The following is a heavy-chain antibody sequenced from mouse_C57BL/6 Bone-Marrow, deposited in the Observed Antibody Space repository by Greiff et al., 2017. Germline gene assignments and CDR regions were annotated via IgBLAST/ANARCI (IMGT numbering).Heavy chain of an antibody. V-gene: IGHV5-17*01. CDR3: AKAYGNYSWFAY. CDR1: GFTFSDYG. J-gene: IGHJ3*01. D-gene: IGHD2-1*01. Sequence: EVKLMESGGGLVKPGGSLKLSCAASGFTFSDYGMHWVRQAPEKGLEWVAYISSGSSTIYYADTVKGRFTISRDKAKNTLFLQMTSLRSEDTAMYYCAKAYGNYSWFAYWGQGTLVTVSA. CDR2: ISSGSSTI.